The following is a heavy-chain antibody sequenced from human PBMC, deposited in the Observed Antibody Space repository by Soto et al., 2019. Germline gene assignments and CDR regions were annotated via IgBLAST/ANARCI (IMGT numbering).Heavy chain of an antibody. D-gene: IGHD2-8*02. J-gene: IGHJ6*02. CDR1: GFTFSSYA. V-gene: IGHV3-30-3*01. CDR2: ISYDGSNK. Sequence: PGGSLRLSCAASGFTFSSYAMHWVRQAPGKGLEWVAVISYDGSNKYYADSVKGRFTISRDNSKNTLYLQMNSLRAEDTAVYYCARDLRLVVTVHYYYYYGMDVWGQGTTVNVSS. CDR3: ARDLRLVVTVHYYYYYGMDV.